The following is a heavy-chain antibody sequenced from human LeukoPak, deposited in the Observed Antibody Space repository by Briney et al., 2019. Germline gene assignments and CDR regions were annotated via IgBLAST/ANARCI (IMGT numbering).Heavy chain of an antibody. Sequence: GGSLRLSCTASGFTFGDYAMTWVRQALGKGLEWVGFIASETYGGTAEYAASVKGRFTISRDDPKSIAYLQMNSLKTEDTAVYYCTRDQTPYYWGQGTLVTVFS. CDR3: TRDQTPYY. J-gene: IGHJ4*02. V-gene: IGHV3-49*04. CDR2: IASETYGGTA. CDR1: GFTFGDYA.